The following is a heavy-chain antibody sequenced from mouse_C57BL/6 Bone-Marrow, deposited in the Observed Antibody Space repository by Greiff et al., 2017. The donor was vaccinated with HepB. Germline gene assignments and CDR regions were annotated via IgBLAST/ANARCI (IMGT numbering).Heavy chain of an antibody. CDR1: GFNIKDYY. Sequence: EVKLVESGAELVRPGASVKLSCTASGFNIKDYYMHWVKQRPEQGLEWIGWIDPENGDTEYASKFQGKATITADTSSNTAYLQLSSLTSEDTAVYYCATRENYTIDYWGQGTSVTVSS. CDR2: IDPENGDT. D-gene: IGHD3-3*01. V-gene: IGHV14-4*01. CDR3: ATRENYTIDY. J-gene: IGHJ4*01.